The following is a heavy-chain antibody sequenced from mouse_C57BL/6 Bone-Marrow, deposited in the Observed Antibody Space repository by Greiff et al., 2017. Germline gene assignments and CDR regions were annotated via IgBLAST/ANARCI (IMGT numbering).Heavy chain of an antibody. J-gene: IGHJ3*01. CDR1: GYTFTEYT. V-gene: IGHV1-62-2*01. Sequence: QVQLQQSGAELVKPGASVKLSCKASGYTFTEYTIHWVKQRSGQGLEWIGWFYPGSGSIKYNEKFKDKATLTADKSSSTVYMERSRLTSEDSAVXFSAGYEEGGYDEALAYWGQGTLVTVSA. D-gene: IGHD2-2*01. CDR2: FYPGSGSI. CDR3: AGYEEGGYDEALAY.